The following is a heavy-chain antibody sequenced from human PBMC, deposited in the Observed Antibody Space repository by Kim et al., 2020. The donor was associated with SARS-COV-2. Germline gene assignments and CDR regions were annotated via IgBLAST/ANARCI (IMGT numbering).Heavy chain of an antibody. CDR1: GFTFSSYA. CDR2: ISGSGGST. J-gene: IGHJ6*02. CDR3: AKDRGYSYGYVNYYYGMDV. V-gene: IGHV3-23*01. D-gene: IGHD5-18*01. Sequence: GGSLRLSCVASGFTFSSYAMSWVRQAPGKGLEWVSAISGSGGSTYYADSVKGRFTISRDNSKNTLYLQMNSLRAEDTAVYYCAKDRGYSYGYVNYYYGMDVWGQGTTVTVSS.